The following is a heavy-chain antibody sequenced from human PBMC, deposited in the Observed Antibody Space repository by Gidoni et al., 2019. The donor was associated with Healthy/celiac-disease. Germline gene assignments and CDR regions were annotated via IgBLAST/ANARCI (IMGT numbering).Heavy chain of an antibody. J-gene: IGHJ3*02. Sequence: QVKLQESGPGLVKPSQTLSLTCTVPGGSISSGWYYWSGIRQHPGKGLEWIGYIDYSGSTYYNPSLKSRVTISVDTSKTQFSLKRSSVTAADTAVYYCARHNNGVNAFDIWGQGTMVTVSS. V-gene: IGHV4-31*03. CDR2: IDYSGST. D-gene: IGHD1-20*01. CDR1: GGSISSGWYY. CDR3: ARHNNGVNAFDI.